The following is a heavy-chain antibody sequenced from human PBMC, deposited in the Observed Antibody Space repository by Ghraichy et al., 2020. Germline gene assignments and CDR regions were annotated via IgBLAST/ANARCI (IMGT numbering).Heavy chain of an antibody. CDR1: GGSVSNTHYY. CDR2: VYYSGRT. CDR3: AIRRYGSGSYPYYFDY. D-gene: IGHD3-10*01. Sequence: SETLSLTCTVSGGSVSNTHYYWGWIRLSPGKGREWIGSVYYSGRTFYNLSLETRVTLSVSTYNNQISLNLKTVTAADMAAYSCAIRRYGSGSYPYYFDYWGQGTLVTVSA. J-gene: IGHJ4*02. V-gene: IGHV4-39*01.